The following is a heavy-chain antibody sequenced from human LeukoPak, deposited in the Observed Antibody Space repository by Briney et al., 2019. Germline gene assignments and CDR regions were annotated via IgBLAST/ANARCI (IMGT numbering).Heavy chain of an antibody. J-gene: IGHJ5*02. CDR2: IYYSGST. CDR1: GGSISSYY. Sequence: ASETLSLTCTVSGGSISSYYWSWIRQPPGKGLEWIGYIYYSGSTNYNPSLKSRVTISVDTSKNQFSLKLSSVTAADTAVYYCARNLASPYYYGSGTFKVNWFDPWGQGTLVTVSS. D-gene: IGHD3-10*01. V-gene: IGHV4-59*01. CDR3: ARNLASPYYYGSGTFKVNWFDP.